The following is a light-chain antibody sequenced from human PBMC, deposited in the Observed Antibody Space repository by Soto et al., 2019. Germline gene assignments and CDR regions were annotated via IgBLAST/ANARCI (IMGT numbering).Light chain of an antibody. Sequence: QSVLTQPASVSGSPGQSITISCTGTSSDVGGYNYVSWYQQHPGKAPKLMIYDVSNRPSGVSNRFSGSKSGNTASLTISWLQAEDEADYYCSSYTSSSTPLYVFGTRTKVTVL. CDR1: SSDVGGYNY. J-gene: IGLJ1*01. V-gene: IGLV2-14*01. CDR2: DVS. CDR3: SSYTSSSTPLYV.